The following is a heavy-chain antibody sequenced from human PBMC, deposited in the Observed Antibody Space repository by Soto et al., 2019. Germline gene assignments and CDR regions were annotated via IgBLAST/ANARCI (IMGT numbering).Heavy chain of an antibody. Sequence: ILSLTCAISGYSISRDSAAWNWIRQSPSRGLEWLGRTYYRSKWCYDYAVSVKGRVTINPDTSKNQFSLHLNSVTPEDTAVYYCARAYSSGWYSYFDYWGQGTLVTVSS. J-gene: IGHJ4*02. V-gene: IGHV6-1*01. CDR1: GYSISRDSAA. D-gene: IGHD6-19*01. CDR3: ARAYSSGWYSYFDY. CDR2: TYYRSKWCY.